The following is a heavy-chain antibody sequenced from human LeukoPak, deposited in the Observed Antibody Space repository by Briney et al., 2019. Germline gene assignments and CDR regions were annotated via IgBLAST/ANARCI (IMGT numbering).Heavy chain of an antibody. V-gene: IGHV3-23*01. D-gene: IGHD2-21*01. Sequence: PGGSLRLSCAASGFTFSSHGMSWVRQTPERGLEWVSSISASGGEKFYADSVRGGFTISRDNSKNTLYLQMYSLRPEDTAIYYCAKVGVIGLWYFDYWGQGSLVTVSS. CDR1: GFTFSSHG. J-gene: IGHJ4*02. CDR3: AKVGVIGLWYFDY. CDR2: ISASGGEK.